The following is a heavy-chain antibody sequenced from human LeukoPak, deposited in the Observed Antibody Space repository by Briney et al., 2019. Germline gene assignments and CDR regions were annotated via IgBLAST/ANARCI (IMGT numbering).Heavy chain of an antibody. CDR1: GFTFSSYS. D-gene: IGHD1-26*01. Sequence: PGGSLRLSCAASGFTFSSYSMNWVRQAPGKRLEWVSSISSSSSYIYYADSVKGRFTISRDNAKNSLYLQMNSLRAEDTAVYYCARVRRSGSYHAGLDYWGQGTLVTVSS. CDR2: ISSSSSYI. J-gene: IGHJ4*02. V-gene: IGHV3-21*01. CDR3: ARVRRSGSYHAGLDY.